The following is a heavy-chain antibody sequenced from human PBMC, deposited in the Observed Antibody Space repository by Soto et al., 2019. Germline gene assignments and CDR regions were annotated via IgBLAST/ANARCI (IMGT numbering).Heavy chain of an antibody. Sequence: SVKVSCKASGGTLSRYAISWVRQAPGQGLEWMGGIIPIFGTPKYAQKFQGRVTITADESTSTAYMELSSLRSEDTAVYYCARVSDCGGGGCYSSFDYWGQGTLVTVSS. CDR3: ARVSDCGGGGCYSSFDY. V-gene: IGHV1-69*13. CDR1: GGTLSRYA. CDR2: IIPIFGTP. D-gene: IGHD2-21*01. J-gene: IGHJ4*02.